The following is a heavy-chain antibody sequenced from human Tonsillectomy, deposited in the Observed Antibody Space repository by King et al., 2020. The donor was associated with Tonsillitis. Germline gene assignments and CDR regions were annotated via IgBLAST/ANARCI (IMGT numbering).Heavy chain of an antibody. CDR2: IYYSGST. CDR1: GGSISSYY. D-gene: IGHD3-10*01. V-gene: IGHV4-59*01. CDR3: ARGGSTYYYAKGPDAFDI. Sequence: HVQLQESGPGLVKPSETLSLTCTVSGGSISSYYWSWIRQPPGKGLEWIGYIYYSGSTNYNPSLKSRVTISVDTSKNQFSLKLSSVTAADTAVYYCARGGSTYYYAKGPDAFDIWGQGTMVTVSS. J-gene: IGHJ3*02.